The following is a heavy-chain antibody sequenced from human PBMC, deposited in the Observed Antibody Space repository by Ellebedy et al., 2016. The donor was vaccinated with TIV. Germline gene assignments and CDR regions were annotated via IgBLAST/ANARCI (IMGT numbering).Heavy chain of an antibody. CDR2: SRNKGQGFIT. CDR3: NRWDRGACDY. D-gene: IGHD1-26*01. Sequence: GESLKISCAVSGFTFSDHYMDWVRQAPGKGLEWVGRSRNKGQGFITEYAASVQGRFTISRDDSKNALYLQMNNLKTDDTAVYYCNRWDRGACDYWGQGTLVTVSS. V-gene: IGHV3-72*01. CDR1: GFTFSDHY. J-gene: IGHJ4*02.